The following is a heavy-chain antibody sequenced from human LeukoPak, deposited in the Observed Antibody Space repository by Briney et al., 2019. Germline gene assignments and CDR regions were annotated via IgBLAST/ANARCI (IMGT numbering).Heavy chain of an antibody. CDR3: AKDAIPLRYFDWFFDY. V-gene: IGHV3-30*18. CDR2: ISYDGSNK. J-gene: IGHJ4*02. Sequence: PGRSLRLSCAASGFTFSSYGMHWVRQAPGKGLEWVAVISYDGSNKYYADSVKGRFTISRDNSKNTLYLQMNSLRAEDTAVYYCAKDAIPLRYFDWFFDYWGQGTLVIVSS. D-gene: IGHD3-9*01. CDR1: GFTFSSYG.